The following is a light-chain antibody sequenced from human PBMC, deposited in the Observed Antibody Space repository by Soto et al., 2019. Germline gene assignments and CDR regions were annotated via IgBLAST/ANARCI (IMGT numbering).Light chain of an antibody. Sequence: DGVLPQTPLSLSVAPGQPPSVSCKSSQILLHITGETFLFWYLQKPGQSPQILIYEVSTRVSGVPARLSGSGSGTDLKLEISRVETDDVGIYYCMKSTQLPPTCGQGTRLEIK. V-gene: IGKV2D-29*02. J-gene: IGKJ5*01. CDR3: MKSTQLPPT. CDR1: QILLHITGETF. CDR2: EVS.